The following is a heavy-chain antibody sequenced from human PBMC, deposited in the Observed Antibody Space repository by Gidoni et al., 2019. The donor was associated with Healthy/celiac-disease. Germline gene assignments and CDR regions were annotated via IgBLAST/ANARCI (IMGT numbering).Heavy chain of an antibody. V-gene: IGHV1-3*01. D-gene: IGHD5-12*01. J-gene: IGHJ4*02. CDR1: GYTFTSYA. Sequence: QVQLVQSGAEVKKPGASVKVSCKASGYTFTSYAMHWVRQAPGQRLEWMGWINAGNGNTKYSQKFQGRVTITRDTSASTAYMELSSLRSEDTAVYYCARVFEPRGYSGYFDYWGQGTLVTVSS. CDR2: INAGNGNT. CDR3: ARVFEPRGYSGYFDY.